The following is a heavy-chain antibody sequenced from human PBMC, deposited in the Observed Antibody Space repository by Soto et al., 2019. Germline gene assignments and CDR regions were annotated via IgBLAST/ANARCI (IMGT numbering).Heavy chain of an antibody. CDR3: ARDLGDVVVVAAIPGDAFDI. J-gene: IGHJ3*02. CDR2: ISSSSSYI. D-gene: IGHD2-15*01. Sequence: EVQLVESGGGLVKPGGSLRLSCAASGFTFSSYSMNWVRQAPGKGLEWVSSISSSSSYIYYADSVKGRFTISRDNAKNSLYLQMNSLRAEDTAVYYCARDLGDVVVVAAIPGDAFDIWGQGTMVTGSS. CDR1: GFTFSSYS. V-gene: IGHV3-21*01.